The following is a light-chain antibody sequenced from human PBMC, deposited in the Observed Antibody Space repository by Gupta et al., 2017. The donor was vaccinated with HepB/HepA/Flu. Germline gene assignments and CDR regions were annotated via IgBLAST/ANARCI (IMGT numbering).Light chain of an antibody. J-gene: IGKJ2*01. CDR1: QSLVPTDGNTY. CDR2: KVS. V-gene: IGKV2-30*02. CDR3: MQYSDWPPT. Sequence: DVVMTQSPLSLPVTLGQPASIPCRSSQSLVPTDGNTYWNWFHQWSVQSPRRLMYKVSNRDSGVPDRFSRSGSGTDFTLQISRVEAEDVGVYYCMQYSDWPPTF.